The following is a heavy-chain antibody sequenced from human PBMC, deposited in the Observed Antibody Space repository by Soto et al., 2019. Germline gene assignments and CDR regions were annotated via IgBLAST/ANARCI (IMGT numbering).Heavy chain of an antibody. J-gene: IGHJ6*02. Sequence: QVQLQESGPGLVEASQTLSLTCTVSGATISSGGFYWSWIRQRPGKGLEWIGHIYYIGSTYYNPSLNSRVTISVDMSRNQFSLKLRSVTAADTAKYFCARDDSFYGEPGYGMNVWGQGTTVTVSS. CDR2: IYYIGST. V-gene: IGHV4-31*03. CDR3: ARDDSFYGEPGYGMNV. CDR1: GATISSGGFY. D-gene: IGHD4-17*01.